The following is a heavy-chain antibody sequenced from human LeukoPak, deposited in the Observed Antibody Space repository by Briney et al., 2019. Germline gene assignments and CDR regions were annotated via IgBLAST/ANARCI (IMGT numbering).Heavy chain of an antibody. CDR2: ISGSGGST. CDR3: AKDLDWRSAADIFGY. D-gene: IGHD6-13*01. CDR1: GFTFSSYA. V-gene: IGHV3-23*01. J-gene: IGHJ4*02. Sequence: GGSLRLSCAASGFTFSSYAMSWVRQAPGKGLEWASAISGSGGSTYYADSVKGRFTISRDNSKNTLYLQMNSLRAEDTAVYYCAKDLDWRSAADIFGYWGQGTLVTVSS.